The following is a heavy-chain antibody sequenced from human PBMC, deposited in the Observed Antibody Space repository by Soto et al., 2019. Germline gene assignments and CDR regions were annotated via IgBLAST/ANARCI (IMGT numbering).Heavy chain of an antibody. CDR3: TRDLKSGYYYYYMDV. V-gene: IGHV3-49*03. CDR2: IRSKAYGGTT. J-gene: IGHJ6*03. CDR1: GFTFGDYG. D-gene: IGHD3-10*01. Sequence: GGSLRLSCTASGFTFGDYGMSWFRQAPGKGLEWVGFIRSKAYGGTTEYAASVKGRFTISRDDSKSIAYLQMNSLKTDDTAVYYCTRDLKSGYYYYYMDVWGKGTTVTVSS.